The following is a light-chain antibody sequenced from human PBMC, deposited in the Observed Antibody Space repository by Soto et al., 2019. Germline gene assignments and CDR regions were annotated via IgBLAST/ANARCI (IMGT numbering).Light chain of an antibody. CDR2: GAS. Sequence: EIVLTQSPGTLSLTAGERATLSCRASQSVSSSYLAWYQQKPGQAPRLLIYGASSRATGIPDRFSGSGSGTDFTLTISRLGPEDFAVYYCQQYGSSPTFGGGTKVEIK. J-gene: IGKJ4*01. V-gene: IGKV3-20*01. CDR3: QQYGSSPT. CDR1: QSVSSSY.